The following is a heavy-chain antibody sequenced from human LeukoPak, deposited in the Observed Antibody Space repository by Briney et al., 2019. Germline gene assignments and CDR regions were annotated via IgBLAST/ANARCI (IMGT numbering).Heavy chain of an antibody. CDR3: ARAWQQLYMDV. Sequence: SETLSLTCTVSGGSISSGGYYWSWIRQPPGKGLEWIGYIYHSGSTYYNPSLKSRVTISVDRSKNQFSLKLSSVTAADTAVYYCARAWQQLYMDVWGKGTTVTVSS. CDR1: GGSISSGGYY. V-gene: IGHV4-30-2*01. D-gene: IGHD6-13*01. CDR2: IYHSGST. J-gene: IGHJ6*03.